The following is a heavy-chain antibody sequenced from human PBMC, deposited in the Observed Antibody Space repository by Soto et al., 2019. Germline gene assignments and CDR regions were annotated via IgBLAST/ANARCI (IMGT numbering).Heavy chain of an antibody. V-gene: IGHV2-5*02. CDR3: AHRHLSYDSSGYSPLDFDY. Sequence: QITLKESGPTLVKPTQTLTLTCTFSGFSLSTSGVGVGWIRQPPGKALEWLALIYWDDDKRYSPSLKSRLTITKDTSKNQVVLTMTNMDPVDTATYYCAHRHLSYDSSGYSPLDFDYWGQRTLVTVSS. J-gene: IGHJ4*02. CDR2: IYWDDDK. D-gene: IGHD3-22*01. CDR1: GFSLSTSGVG.